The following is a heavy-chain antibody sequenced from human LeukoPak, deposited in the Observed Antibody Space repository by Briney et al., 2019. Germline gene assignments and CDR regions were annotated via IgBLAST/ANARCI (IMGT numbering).Heavy chain of an antibody. CDR2: FFHSGST. CDR3: ARWELRAFDI. J-gene: IGHJ3*02. CDR1: GYAISIGYY. D-gene: IGHD1-26*01. Sequence: SETLSLTCAVSGYAISIGYYWGWIRQPPGKGLGWIGIFFHSGSTYYNPSLKSRVTISVDTSKNQFSLKLSSVTAADTAVYYCARWELRAFDIWGQGTMVTVSS. V-gene: IGHV4-38-2*01.